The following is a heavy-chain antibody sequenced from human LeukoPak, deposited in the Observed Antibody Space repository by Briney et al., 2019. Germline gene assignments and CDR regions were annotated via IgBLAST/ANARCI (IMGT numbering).Heavy chain of an antibody. CDR1: GFTFTTYG. V-gene: IGHV3-30*02. D-gene: IGHD6-13*01. CDR2: MRCDGGTQ. J-gene: IGHJ4*02. CDR3: ATDRDICTWYTPFDY. Sequence: GGSLRLSCAASGFTFTTYGMSWVRQAPGKGVEWVGFMRCDGGTQYYADSLKGRFTISRDNSENILYLQMNSLRGEDTAVYFCATDRDICTWYTPFDYCGQGTLVTVSS.